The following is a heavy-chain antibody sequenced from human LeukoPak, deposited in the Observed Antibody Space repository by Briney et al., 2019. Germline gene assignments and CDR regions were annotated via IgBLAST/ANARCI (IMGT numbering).Heavy chain of an antibody. V-gene: IGHV1-18*01. CDR3: ARVDYYDSSYAFDI. D-gene: IGHD3-22*01. CDR2: ISAYNGNT. CDR1: GYTFTSYG. Sequence: GASVKVSCKASGYTFTSYGISWVRQAPGQGLEWMGWISAYNGNTNYAQKPQGRVTMTTDTSTSTAYMELRSLRSDDTAVYYCARVDYYDSSYAFDIWGQGTMVTVSS. J-gene: IGHJ3*02.